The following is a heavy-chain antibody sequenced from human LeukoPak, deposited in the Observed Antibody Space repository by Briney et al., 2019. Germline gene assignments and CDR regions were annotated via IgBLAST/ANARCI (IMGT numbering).Heavy chain of an antibody. CDR1: GGSISSYY. D-gene: IGHD5-12*01. J-gene: IGHJ4*02. V-gene: IGHV4-59*01. CDR3: ARDRGDGYDYFWDY. Sequence: SETLSLTCTVSGGSISSYYWSWIRQPPGKGLEWIGYIYYSGSTNYNPSLKSRVTISVDTSKNQFSLKLSSVTAADTAVYYCARDRGDGYDYFWDYWGQGPLVPVSS. CDR2: IYYSGST.